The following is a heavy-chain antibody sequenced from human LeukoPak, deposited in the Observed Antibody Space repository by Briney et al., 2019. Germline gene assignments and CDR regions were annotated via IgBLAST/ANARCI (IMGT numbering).Heavy chain of an antibody. Sequence: GGSLRLSCAASGFTFSSYSMNWVRQAPGKGLEWVSSISSRSSYIYYADSVKGRFTISRDNAKNSLYLQMNSLRAEDTAVYYCARESWYWGQGTLVTVSS. CDR2: ISSRSSYI. J-gene: IGHJ4*02. V-gene: IGHV3-21*01. CDR3: ARESWY. CDR1: GFTFSSYS.